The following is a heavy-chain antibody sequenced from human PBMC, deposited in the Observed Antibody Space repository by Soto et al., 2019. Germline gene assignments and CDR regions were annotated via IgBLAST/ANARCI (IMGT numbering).Heavy chain of an antibody. J-gene: IGHJ4*02. CDR1: GVSFSRYA. CDR2: IIPIFGTP. V-gene: IGHV1-69*01. CDR3: GREYRSSSGRFDN. Sequence: VQLVQSGAEVKKPGSSVPVSCTASGVSFSRYAISWVRQAPGQGLEWMGGIIPIFGTPTYAQKFQGRVTITADESTSTAYMELSSLRSEDTAVYYCGREYRSSSGRFDNWGQGTLVTVSS. D-gene: IGHD6-6*01.